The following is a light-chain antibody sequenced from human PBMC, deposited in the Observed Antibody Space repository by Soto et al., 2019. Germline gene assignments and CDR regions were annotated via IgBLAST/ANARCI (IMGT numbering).Light chain of an antibody. J-gene: IGKJ1*01. CDR2: KAS. CDR3: LHYTHWPPT. V-gene: IGKV2-30*01. CDR1: QSVVYSDGIAY. Sequence: DVVMTQSPLSLPVTLGQSASISCRSSQSVVYSDGIAYLNWFQQRPGQSPRRLIYKASNRDSGVPNRFSGSGSGTDFTMTSSSVEAEDVDVYYCLHYTHWPPTFGRGTTVEI.